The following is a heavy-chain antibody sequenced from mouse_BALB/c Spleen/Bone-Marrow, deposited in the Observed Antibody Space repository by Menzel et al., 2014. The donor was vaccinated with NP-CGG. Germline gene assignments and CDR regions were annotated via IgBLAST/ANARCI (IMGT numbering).Heavy chain of an antibody. CDR3: ARHPIYYYGSSWGNYAMDY. Sequence: EVKLQESGGGLVQPGGSLKLSCAASGFTFSSYIMSWVRQTPEKRLEWVAYISNGGGSTHYPDTVKGRFTISRDNAKNTLYLQMSSLKSEDTAMYYCARHPIYYYGSSWGNYAMDYWGQGTSVTFSS. V-gene: IGHV5-12-2*01. J-gene: IGHJ4*01. D-gene: IGHD1-1*01. CDR1: GFTFSSYI. CDR2: ISNGGGST.